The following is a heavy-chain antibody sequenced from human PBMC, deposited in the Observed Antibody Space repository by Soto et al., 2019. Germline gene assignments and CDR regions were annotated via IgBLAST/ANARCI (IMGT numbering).Heavy chain of an antibody. D-gene: IGHD6-13*01. V-gene: IGHV3-30-3*01. CDR1: GFTFSSYA. J-gene: IGHJ4*02. CDR2: ISYDGSNK. Sequence: QVQLVESGGGVVQPGRSLRLSCAASGFTFSSYAMHWVRQAPGKGLEWVAVISYDGSNKYYADSVKGRFTISRDNSKNKLYLKMNRLRDEETAVYYCARETSSSWYYFDYWGQGTLVTVSS. CDR3: ARETSSSWYYFDY.